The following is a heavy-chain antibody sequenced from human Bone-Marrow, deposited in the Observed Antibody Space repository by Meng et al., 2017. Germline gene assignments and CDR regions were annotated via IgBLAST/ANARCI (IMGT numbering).Heavy chain of an antibody. CDR1: GGTFSSYA. CDR2: IIPIFGKA. Sequence: SVKVSCKASGGTFSSYAISWVRQAPGQGLEWMGGIIPIFGKANYAQKFQGRVTITTDESTSTAYMELSSLRSEDTAVYYCARSVDTAMATPQLGGMDVWGQGTTVTVSS. J-gene: IGHJ6*02. V-gene: IGHV1-69*05. D-gene: IGHD5-18*01. CDR3: ARSVDTAMATPQLGGMDV.